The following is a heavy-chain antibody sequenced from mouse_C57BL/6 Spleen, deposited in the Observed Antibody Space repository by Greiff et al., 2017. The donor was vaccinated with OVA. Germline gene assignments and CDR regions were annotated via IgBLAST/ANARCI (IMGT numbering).Heavy chain of an antibody. D-gene: IGHD2-3*01. V-gene: IGHV1-81*01. J-gene: IGHJ2*01. Sequence: QVQLQQSGAELARPGASVKLSCKASGYTFTSYGISWVKQRTGQGLEWIGEIYPRSGNTYYNEKFKGKATLTADKSSSTAYMELRSLTSEDSAVYVCARGEDGYYPFDYWGQGTTLTVSS. CDR2: IYPRSGNT. CDR3: ARGEDGYYPFDY. CDR1: GYTFTSYG.